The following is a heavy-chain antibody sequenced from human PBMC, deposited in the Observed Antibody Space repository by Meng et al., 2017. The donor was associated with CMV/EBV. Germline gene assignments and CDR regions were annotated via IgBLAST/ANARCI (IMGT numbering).Heavy chain of an antibody. CDR3: ARDLTGSTRGGRFDS. CDR1: GFTFSSYW. V-gene: IGHV3-7*01. D-gene: IGHD1-7*01. Sequence: GGSLRLSCAASGFTFSSYWMSWVRQAPGKGLEWVANIKQDGSEKYYVDSVKGRFTISRDNAKNSLYLQMNSLRAEDTAVYYCARDLTGSTRGGRFDSWGQGTLVTVSS. CDR2: IKQDGSEK. J-gene: IGHJ5*01.